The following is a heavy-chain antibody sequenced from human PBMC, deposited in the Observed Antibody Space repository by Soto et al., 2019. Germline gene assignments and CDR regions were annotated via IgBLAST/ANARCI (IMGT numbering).Heavy chain of an antibody. CDR1: GSSITSSF. Sequence: SAALSLTYAVSGSSITSSFCCGRRQPPGKGLEWIGYIYYGGTTTYNPSLKSRVTISVDTSKNQFSLKLTSVTAADTAVYYCARLGGYYQALDNWGQGTLVTVS. J-gene: IGHJ4*02. CDR2: IYYGGTT. V-gene: IGHV4-59*08. CDR3: ARLGGYYQALDN. D-gene: IGHD3-22*01.